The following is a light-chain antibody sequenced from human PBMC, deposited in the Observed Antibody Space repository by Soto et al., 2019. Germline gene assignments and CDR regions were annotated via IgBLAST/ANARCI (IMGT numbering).Light chain of an antibody. CDR3: AQYGSSPRT. V-gene: IGKV3-20*01. J-gene: IGKJ1*01. Sequence: PGDRATLSCRASQPVVSPYLAWYQQKPGQTPRLLIYGISTRAAGIADRFSGSGSGTDFTLTISRLEPEDFAVYYCAQYGSSPRTFGQGTKVEV. CDR1: QPVVSPY. CDR2: GIS.